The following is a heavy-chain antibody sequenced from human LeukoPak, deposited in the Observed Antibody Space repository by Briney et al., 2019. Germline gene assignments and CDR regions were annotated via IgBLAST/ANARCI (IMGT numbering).Heavy chain of an antibody. Sequence: SETLSLTCTVSGVSISSYYWSWIRQPPGKGLEWIGYIYYSGSTNYNPSLKSRVTISVDTSKNQFSLKLSSVTAADTAVYYCARLPTGAYCGGDCYPAAFDIWGQGTMVTVSS. J-gene: IGHJ3*02. D-gene: IGHD2-21*02. CDR3: ARLPTGAYCGGDCYPAAFDI. CDR1: GVSISSYY. V-gene: IGHV4-59*01. CDR2: IYYSGST.